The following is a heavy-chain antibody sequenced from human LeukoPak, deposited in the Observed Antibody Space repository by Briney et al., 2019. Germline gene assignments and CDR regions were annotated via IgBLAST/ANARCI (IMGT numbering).Heavy chain of an antibody. V-gene: IGHV1-3*02. D-gene: IGHD2-15*01. CDR3: ARDSVSATNSD. CDR2: SNAGNGNT. J-gene: IGHJ4*02. CDR1: GYTFTSYA. Sequence: GASVKVSCKASGYTFTSYAMHWVRQAPGQRLEWMGWSNAGNGNTKYSQEFQGRVTITTDESTSTAYMELSSLRSEDTAVYYCARDSVSATNSDWGQGTLVTVSS.